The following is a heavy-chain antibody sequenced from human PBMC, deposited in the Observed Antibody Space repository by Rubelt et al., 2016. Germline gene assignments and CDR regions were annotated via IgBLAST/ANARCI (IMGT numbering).Heavy chain of an antibody. CDR2: FYTRGRT. Sequence: QVQLQQWGAGLLKPSETLSLTCAVYGGSFSGYYWSWIRQPPGKGLEWIGSFYTRGRTNYNPSLKCRVTISVDTSKNQFSLKLSSVAAADTAVYYCARGSQGYCSSTSCYGRWFDPWGQGTLVTVSS. J-gene: IGHJ5*02. V-gene: IGHV4-34*01. CDR1: GGSFSGYY. CDR3: ARGSQGYCSSTSCYGRWFDP. D-gene: IGHD2-2*01.